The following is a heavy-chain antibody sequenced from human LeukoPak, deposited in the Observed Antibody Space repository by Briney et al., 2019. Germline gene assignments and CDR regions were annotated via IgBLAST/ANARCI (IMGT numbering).Heavy chain of an antibody. CDR2: ISYDGSNK. CDR1: GFTFSSYA. CDR3: ARSGYSRFLGY. J-gene: IGHJ4*02. Sequence: PGRSLRLSCAASGFTFSSYAMHWVRQAPGKGLEWVAVISYDGSNKYYADSVKGRFTISRDNSKNTLYLQMNSLRAEDTAVYYCARSGYSRFLGYWGQGTLVTVSP. D-gene: IGHD3-22*01. V-gene: IGHV3-30-3*01.